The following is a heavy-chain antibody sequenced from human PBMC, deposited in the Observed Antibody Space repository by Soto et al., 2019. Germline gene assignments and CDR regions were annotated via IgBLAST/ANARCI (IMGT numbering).Heavy chain of an antibody. CDR2: ISSSSSYI. D-gene: IGHD3-10*01. V-gene: IGHV3-21*01. CDR3: ARELTYYYGSGSYDENYYYMDV. J-gene: IGHJ6*03. CDR1: GFTFSSYS. Sequence: GGSLRLSCAASGFTFSSYSMNWVRQAPGKGLEWVSSISSSSSYIYYADSVKGRFTISRDNAKNSLYLQMNSLRAEDTAVYYCARELTYYYGSGSYDENYYYMDVWGKGTTVTVSS.